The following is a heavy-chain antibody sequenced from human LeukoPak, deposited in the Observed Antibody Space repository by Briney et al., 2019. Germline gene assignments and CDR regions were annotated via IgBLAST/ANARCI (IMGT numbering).Heavy chain of an antibody. V-gene: IGHV4-34*01. J-gene: IGHJ6*02. CDR1: GGSFSGYY. D-gene: IGHD6-13*01. CDR2: INHSGST. CDR3: ARLYSSSWYGRGYYYYYGMDV. Sequence: SETLSLTCAVYGGSFSGYYWSWIRQTPGKGLEWIGEINHSGSTNYNPSLKSRVTISVDTSKNQFSLKLSSVTAADTAVYYCARLYSSSWYGRGYYYYYGMDVWGQGTTVTVSS.